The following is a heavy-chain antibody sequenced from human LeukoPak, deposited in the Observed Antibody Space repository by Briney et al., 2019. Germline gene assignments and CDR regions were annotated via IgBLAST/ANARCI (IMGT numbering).Heavy chain of an antibody. V-gene: IGHV1-2*02. CDR1: GYTFTSYG. CDR3: ATIEGGAGTD. D-gene: IGHD6-19*01. CDR2: IYPKSGVT. Sequence: ALVKVSCKASGYTFTSYGISWVRQAPGQGLEWMGYIYPKSGVTNYAQKFQGRVTMTRDTSITTAYMELTRLTSDDTAVYSCATIEGGAGTDWGQGTLVTVSS. J-gene: IGHJ4*02.